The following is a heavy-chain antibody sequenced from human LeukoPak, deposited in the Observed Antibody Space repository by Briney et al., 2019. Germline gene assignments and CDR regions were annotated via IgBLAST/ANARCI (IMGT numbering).Heavy chain of an antibody. V-gene: IGHV1-8*01. CDR3: ARDDTNSPLHY. J-gene: IGHJ4*02. D-gene: IGHD3-22*01. CDR2: MSPVSGIG. Sequence: ASVKVSCKASGYIFNDFDINWVRQAPGQGLEWMGWMSPVSGIGGSAQRFQGRVTLTRDTSISTAYMELSRLTSDDTAIYYCARDDTNSPLHYWGQGSLVTVSS. CDR1: GYIFNDFD.